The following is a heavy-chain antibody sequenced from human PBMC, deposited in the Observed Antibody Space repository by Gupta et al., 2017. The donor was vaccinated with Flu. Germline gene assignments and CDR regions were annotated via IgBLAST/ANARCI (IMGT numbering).Heavy chain of an antibody. CDR3: ARSGSSSGLR. J-gene: IGHJ4*02. D-gene: IGHD6-6*01. Sequence: LTCTVSDGSFTVFYWSWIRHPPGKGLEWIGYIHYSGSTNYNPSLKSRVTISLDTSKNQCSLGLRSLTASDTAVYYCARSGSSSGLRWGQGTLVTVSS. CDR2: IHYSGST. CDR1: DGSFTVFY. V-gene: IGHV4-59*01.